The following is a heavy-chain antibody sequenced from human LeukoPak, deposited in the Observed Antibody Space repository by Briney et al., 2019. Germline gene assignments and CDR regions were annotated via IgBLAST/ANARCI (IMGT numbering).Heavy chain of an antibody. D-gene: IGHD3-16*01. V-gene: IGHV4-4*02. CDR2: IYHSGST. CDR1: GGSISSSNW. J-gene: IGHJ4*02. Sequence: SGTLSLTCAVSGGSISSSNWWSWVRPPPGKGLEWIGEIYHSGSTNYNPSLKSRVTVSVDTSKNQFSLKLTSVTAADTAVYYCARKDFGGARAVEYWGQGTLVTVSS. CDR3: ARKDFGGARAVEY.